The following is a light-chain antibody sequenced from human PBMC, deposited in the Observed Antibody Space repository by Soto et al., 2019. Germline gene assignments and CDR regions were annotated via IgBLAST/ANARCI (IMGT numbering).Light chain of an antibody. CDR2: VVS. CDR1: SVDIGASDF. V-gene: IGLV2-11*01. CDR3: SSFTTSHTYI. Sequence: QSVLTQPHSVSGSPGQSVTISCTGTSVDIGASDFVSWYQQHPGKAPKLLIYVVSGRPSGVPHRFSGSKSGNAASLTISGLQAEDEADYYCSSFTTSHTYILGTGTKV. J-gene: IGLJ1*01.